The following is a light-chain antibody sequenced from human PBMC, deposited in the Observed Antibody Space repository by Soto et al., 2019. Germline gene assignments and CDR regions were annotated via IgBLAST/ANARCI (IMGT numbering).Light chain of an antibody. CDR3: QQPSSFPLI. CDR1: QGITSW. CDR2: AAA. J-gene: IGKJ4*01. Sequence: DIQMTQSPSSVSASVGDRVTITCRASQGITSWLAWYQQKPGRAPKLLIYAAASLQSGVPSRFSGSGSGRDFTLAICSLQPEDFATYFCQQPSSFPLIFGGGTKVEIK. V-gene: IGKV1-12*01.